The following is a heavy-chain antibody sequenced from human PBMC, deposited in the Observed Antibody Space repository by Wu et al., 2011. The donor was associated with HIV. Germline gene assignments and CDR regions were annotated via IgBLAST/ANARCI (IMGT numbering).Heavy chain of an antibody. D-gene: IGHD3-3*02. V-gene: IGHV1-2*02. Sequence: QVHLEQSGAEVKKPGASVKVSCKTSGYTFTAYDMHWVRQAPGQGLEWLGSRSPNNGVTFVAQKFQGRVTMTGDTSISAAYLEIGSLTFDDTAIYYCATVPTSGISDAAFDMWGQGTFVTVSS. J-gene: IGHJ3*02. CDR2: RSPNNGVT. CDR1: GYTFTAYD. CDR3: ATVPTSGISDAAFDM.